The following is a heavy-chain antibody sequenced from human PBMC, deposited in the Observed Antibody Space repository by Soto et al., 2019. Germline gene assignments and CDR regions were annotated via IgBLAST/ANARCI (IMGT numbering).Heavy chain of an antibody. CDR1: GGSFSGYY. D-gene: IGHD2-2*01. CDR2: INHSGST. J-gene: IGHJ6*03. V-gene: IGHV4-34*01. Sequence: SETLSLTCAVYGGSFSGYYWSWIRQPPGKGLEWIGEINHSGSTNYNPSLKSRVTISVDTSKNQFSLKLSSVTAADTAVYYCARSPRFMNQLLSRRNYYMDVWGKGTTVTVSS. CDR3: ARSPRFMNQLLSRRNYYMDV.